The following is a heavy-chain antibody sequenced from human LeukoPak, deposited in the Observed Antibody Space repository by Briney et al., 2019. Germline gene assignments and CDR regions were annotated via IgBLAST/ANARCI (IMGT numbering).Heavy chain of an antibody. Sequence: GGSLRLSCAASGFTFSSYWMSWVRQAPGKGLEWVANVKQDGSEKYYVDSLKGRFTISRDNAKNSLYLQMNSLGAEDTAVYYCARRQCSSISCYYAFDIWGQGTMVTVSS. V-gene: IGHV3-7*01. D-gene: IGHD2-2*01. J-gene: IGHJ3*02. CDR2: VKQDGSEK. CDR3: ARRQCSSISCYYAFDI. CDR1: GFTFSSYW.